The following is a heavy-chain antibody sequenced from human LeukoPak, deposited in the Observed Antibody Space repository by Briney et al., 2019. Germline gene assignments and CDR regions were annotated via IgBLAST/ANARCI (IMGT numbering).Heavy chain of an antibody. CDR2: ISFDAATE. D-gene: IGHD5-18*01. J-gene: IGHJ4*02. V-gene: IGHV3-30*18. CDR3: AKDEGYFSYFFDS. Sequence: GGSLRLSSAASGFTFSNAWMSWLRQAPGKGLEWLSIISFDAATEYYADSLQGRFTISRDNSENTVYLQMSSLRVEDTAIYYCAKDEGYFSYFFDSWGQGTLVTVSS. CDR1: GFTFSNAW.